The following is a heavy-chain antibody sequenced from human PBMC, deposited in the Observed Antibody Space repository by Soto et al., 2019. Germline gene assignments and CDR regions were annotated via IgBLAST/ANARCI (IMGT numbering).Heavy chain of an antibody. V-gene: IGHV3-9*01. Sequence: EVQLVESGGGLVQPGRPLRLSCAASGFTFEDYAMHWVRQAPGKGLEWVSGFSGNSGSIGYPDSVKGRFTISRDNAKNSLYLQMNSLRAEDTALYYCAKDYGSGERYFDYWGQGTLVTVSS. CDR1: GFTFEDYA. CDR2: FSGNSGSI. CDR3: AKDYGSGERYFDY. D-gene: IGHD3-10*01. J-gene: IGHJ4*02.